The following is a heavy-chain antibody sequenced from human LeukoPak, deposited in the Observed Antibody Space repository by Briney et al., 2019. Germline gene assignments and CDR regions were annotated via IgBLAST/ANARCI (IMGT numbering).Heavy chain of an antibody. CDR2: FDPEDGET. CDR3: ATESPKYDYVWGSYRL. Sequence: GASVKVSCKVSGYTLTELSMHRVRQAPGKGLEWKGGFDPEDGETIYAQKFQGRVTMTKDTSTDTAYMDLSSLRSEDTAAYYCATESPKYDYVWGSYRLWGQRTLVRVSS. D-gene: IGHD3-16*02. J-gene: IGHJ4*02. V-gene: IGHV1-24*01. CDR1: GYTLTELS.